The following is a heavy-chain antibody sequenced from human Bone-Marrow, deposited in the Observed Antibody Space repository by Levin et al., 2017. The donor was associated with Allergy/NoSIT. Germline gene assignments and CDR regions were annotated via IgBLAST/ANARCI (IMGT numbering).Heavy chain of an antibody. J-gene: IGHJ6*03. Sequence: SQTLSLTCTVSGVSITSGNYYWSWIRQPAGKGLEWIGHIYTSGNTNYNPSLKSRVTISVDTSKNQFSLKLRSVTAADTTVYYCARVLQYYYYYMDVWGKGTTVTVSS. CDR3: ARVLQYYYYYMDV. CDR2: IYTSGNT. CDR1: GVSITSGNYY. V-gene: IGHV4-61*09. D-gene: IGHD5-24*01.